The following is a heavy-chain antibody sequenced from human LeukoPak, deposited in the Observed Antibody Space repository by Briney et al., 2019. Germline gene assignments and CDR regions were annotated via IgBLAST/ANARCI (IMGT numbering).Heavy chain of an antibody. CDR3: AKGGSGYFADL. V-gene: IGHV3-23*01. D-gene: IGHD3-22*01. CDR2: ISNDGGGT. J-gene: IGHJ5*02. Sequence: GGSLRLSCAASGFILSTFYMSWVRQAPGKGLQWVSAISNDGGGTTYADFVKGRFTISRDNSKNTLFLQMSSLRAEDTALYYCAKGGSGYFADLWGQGTLVTVSS. CDR1: GFILSTFY.